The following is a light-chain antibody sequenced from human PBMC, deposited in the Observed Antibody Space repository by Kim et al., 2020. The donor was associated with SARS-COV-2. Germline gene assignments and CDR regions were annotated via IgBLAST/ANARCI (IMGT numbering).Light chain of an antibody. CDR1: SSDVGSYNL. CDR2: EVS. J-gene: IGLJ3*02. CDR3: CSYAGSSTWV. V-gene: IGLV2-23*02. Sequence: QSFTIPCTGTSSDVGSYNLVSWYQQHPGKAPKLMIYEVSKRPSGVSNRFSGSKSGNTASLTISGLQAEDEADYYCCSYAGSSTWVFGGGTKLTVL.